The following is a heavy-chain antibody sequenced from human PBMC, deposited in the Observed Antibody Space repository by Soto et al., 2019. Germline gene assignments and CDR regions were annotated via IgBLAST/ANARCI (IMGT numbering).Heavy chain of an antibody. Sequence: QLQLQESGPGLVKPSETLSLTCTVSGGSISSSSYYWGWIRQPPGKGLEWIGSIYYSGSTYYNPSLKSRVTISVDTSKNQFSLKLSSVTAADTAVYYCAGHALSGSGSYYYYYYGMDVWGQGTTVTVSS. CDR2: IYYSGST. V-gene: IGHV4-39*01. CDR3: AGHALSGSGSYYYYYYGMDV. J-gene: IGHJ6*02. CDR1: GGSISSSSYY. D-gene: IGHD3-10*01.